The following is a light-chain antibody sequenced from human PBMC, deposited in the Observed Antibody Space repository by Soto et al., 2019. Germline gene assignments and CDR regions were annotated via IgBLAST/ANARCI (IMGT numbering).Light chain of an antibody. CDR2: AAS. CDR1: QDIRSD. J-gene: IGKJ1*01. CDR3: QQHNSYPRT. Sequence: DIQMTQSPSSLSASVGDRVTIICRASQDIRSDLGWYQQKPGKAPKRLIYAASSLQSGVPSRFSGSGSGTEFTLTISSLQPEDSASYYCQQHNSYPRTFGQGTKVEVK. V-gene: IGKV1-17*01.